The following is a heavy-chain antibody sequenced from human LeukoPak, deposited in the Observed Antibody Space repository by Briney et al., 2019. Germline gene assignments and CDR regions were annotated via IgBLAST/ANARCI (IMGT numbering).Heavy chain of an antibody. CDR2: ISWNSGNI. CDR1: GFSFDEYV. V-gene: IGHV3-9*01. J-gene: IGHJ6*02. Sequence: GGSLRLSCAPSGFSFDEYVMHWVRQAPGRGLAWVSGISWNSGNIGYPHSVKGRFTTSRNNAKNSLYLQMNSLRPEDTGFYFCAKDSRSSGSRYHGTDVWGQGTTVTVSS. D-gene: IGHD3-10*01. CDR3: AKDSRSSGSRYHGTDV.